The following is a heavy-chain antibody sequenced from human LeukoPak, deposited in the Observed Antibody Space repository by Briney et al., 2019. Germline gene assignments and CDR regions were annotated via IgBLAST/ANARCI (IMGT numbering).Heavy chain of an antibody. CDR2: INPNSGGT. V-gene: IGHV1-2*06. D-gene: IGHD1-14*01. J-gene: IGHJ6*02. CDR1: GYTFTGYY. CDR3: ARYRPDLNYYGMGV. Sequence: GASVKVSCKASGYTFTGYYMHWVRQAPGQGLEWMGRINPNSGGTNYAQKFQGRVTMTRDTSISTAYMELSRLRSDDTAVYYCARYRPDLNYYGMGVWGQGTTVTVSS.